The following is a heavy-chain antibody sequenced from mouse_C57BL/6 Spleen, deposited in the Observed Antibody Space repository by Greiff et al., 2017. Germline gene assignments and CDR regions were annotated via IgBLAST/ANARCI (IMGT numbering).Heavy chain of an antibody. D-gene: IGHD2-5*01. J-gene: IGHJ4*01. Sequence: QVQLQQPGAELVRPGSSVKLSCKASGYTFTSYWMDWVKPRPGQGLEWIGNIYPSDSETHYNQKFKDKATLTVDKSSSTAYMQLSSLTSEDSAVYYCARSAYYSNYDAMDYWGQGTSVTVSS. CDR2: IYPSDSET. V-gene: IGHV1-61*01. CDR3: ARSAYYSNYDAMDY. CDR1: GYTFTSYW.